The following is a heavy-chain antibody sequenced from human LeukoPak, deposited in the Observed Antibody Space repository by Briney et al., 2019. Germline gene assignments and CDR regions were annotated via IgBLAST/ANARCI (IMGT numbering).Heavy chain of an antibody. V-gene: IGHV3-30-3*01. J-gene: IGHJ6*02. CDR2: ISYDGSSK. CDR1: GFTFSSYA. D-gene: IGHD3-10*01. CDR3: ARDRLLWFGVDGMDV. Sequence: GGSLRLSCAASGFTFSSYAMHWVRQAPGKGLEWVAVISYDGSSKYYADSVKGRFTISRDNSKNTLYLQMNSLRAEDTAVYYCARDRLLWFGVDGMDVWGQGTTVTVSS.